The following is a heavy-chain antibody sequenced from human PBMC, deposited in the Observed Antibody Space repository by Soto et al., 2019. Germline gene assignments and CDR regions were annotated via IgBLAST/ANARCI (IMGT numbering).Heavy chain of an antibody. CDR3: ARDAGNQSKYRRSVPIDY. CDR2: ISSSGSTI. CDR1: GFTFSDYY. D-gene: IGHD3-16*02. J-gene: IGHJ4*02. V-gene: IGHV3-11*01. Sequence: VQLVESGGGLVQPGGSLRLSCAASGFTFSDYYMSWIRQAPGKGLEWVSYISSSGSTIYYADSVKGRFTISRDNAKNSLYLQMNSLRAEDTAVYYCARDAGNQSKYRRSVPIDYWGQGTLVTVSS.